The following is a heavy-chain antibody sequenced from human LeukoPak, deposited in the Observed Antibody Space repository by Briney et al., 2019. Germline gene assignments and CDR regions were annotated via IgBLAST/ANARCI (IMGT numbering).Heavy chain of an antibody. CDR3: ATRRVGTHWLDP. V-gene: IGHV4-39*07. Sequence: SETLSLTCTVSGGSISSSSYYWGWIRQPPGKGLEWIGSIYYSGSTYYNPSLKSRVTISVDTSKNQFSLKLSSVTAADTAVYYCATRRVGTHWLDPWGQGTLVTVSS. CDR1: GGSISSSSYY. CDR2: IYYSGST. J-gene: IGHJ5*02. D-gene: IGHD2-21*02.